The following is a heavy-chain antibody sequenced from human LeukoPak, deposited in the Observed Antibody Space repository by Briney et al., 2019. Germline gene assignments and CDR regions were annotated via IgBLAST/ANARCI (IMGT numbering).Heavy chain of an antibody. V-gene: IGHV1-8*03. CDR3: ARGWSRMCVDIVATTDYYFDY. CDR2: MNPNSGNT. Sequence: GASVKVSCKASGYTFTSYDINWVRQATGQGLEWMGWMNPNSGNTGYAQKFQGRVTITRNTSISTAYMELSSLRSEDTAVYYCARGWSRMCVDIVATTDYYFDYWGQGTLVTVSS. J-gene: IGHJ4*02. CDR1: GYTFTSYD. D-gene: IGHD5-12*01.